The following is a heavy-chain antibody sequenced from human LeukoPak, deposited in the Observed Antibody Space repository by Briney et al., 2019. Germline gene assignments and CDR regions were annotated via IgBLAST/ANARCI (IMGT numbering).Heavy chain of an antibody. CDR3: APKGNPTRWFDY. CDR2: FYHSGIT. CDR1: SGFMSSYY. J-gene: IGHJ5*01. Sequence: SETLSLTCSVWSGFMSSYYGRLLRQPPGKGLEWIGYFYHSGITKYNPSLKSRVTISVDTSKNQFSLKLSSVTAADTAIYYCAPKGNPTRWFDYWGQGTQVTVSS. V-gene: IGHV4-59*08. D-gene: IGHD4-23*01.